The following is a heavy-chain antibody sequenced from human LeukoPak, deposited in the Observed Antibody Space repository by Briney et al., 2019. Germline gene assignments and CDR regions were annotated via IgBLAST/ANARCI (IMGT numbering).Heavy chain of an antibody. Sequence: GGSLRLSCAASGFTFSSYGMHWVRQAPGKGLEWVAVIWYDGSNKYYADSVKGRFTISRDNSKNTLYLQMNSLRAEDTAVYYCARVRGYSGYGALVYWGQGILVTVSS. CDR2: IWYDGSNK. CDR3: ARVRGYSGYGALVY. J-gene: IGHJ4*02. D-gene: IGHD5-12*01. V-gene: IGHV3-33*01. CDR1: GFTFSSYG.